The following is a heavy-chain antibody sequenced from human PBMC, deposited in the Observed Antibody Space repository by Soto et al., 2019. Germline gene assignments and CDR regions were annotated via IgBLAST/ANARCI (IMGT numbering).Heavy chain of an antibody. J-gene: IGHJ5*02. Sequence: GGSLRLSCAASGFTFSSYAMSWVRQAPGKGLEWVSPISGSGGSTYYADSVKGRFTISRDNSKNTLYLQMNSLRAEDTAVYYCANNVLRFLEWPNWFDPWGQGTLVTVSS. CDR2: ISGSGGST. V-gene: IGHV3-23*01. CDR1: GFTFSSYA. CDR3: ANNVLRFLEWPNWFDP. D-gene: IGHD3-3*01.